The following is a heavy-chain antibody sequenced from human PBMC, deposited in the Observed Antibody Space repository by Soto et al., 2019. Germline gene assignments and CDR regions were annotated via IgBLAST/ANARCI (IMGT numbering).Heavy chain of an antibody. CDR2: IYFRVTT. CDR1: GGSISSYY. D-gene: IGHD1-7*01. V-gene: IGHV4-59*12. Sequence: SETLSLTCTVSGGSISSYYWSWIRQPPGKGLEWIGYIYFRVTTNYNPSLKSRVTMSVDTSKNQFSLRLTSVTAADTAVYYCARDTSRTSLRAEYFQFWGQGTQVTVSS. CDR3: ARDTSRTSLRAEYFQF. J-gene: IGHJ1*01.